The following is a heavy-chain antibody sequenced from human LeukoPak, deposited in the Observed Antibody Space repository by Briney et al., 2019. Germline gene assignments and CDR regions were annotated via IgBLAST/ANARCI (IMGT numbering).Heavy chain of an antibody. CDR2: IYYSGST. D-gene: IGHD3-3*01. CDR1: GASISSYY. J-gene: IGHJ6*02. V-gene: IGHV4-59*01. CDR3: ARGVDYDFWSGYYKGRYYYYYYGMDV. Sequence: SETLSLTCTVSGASISSYYWSWIRQPPGKGLEYIGYIYYSGSTDYNPSLKSRVTISVDTSKNQFSLRVTPVTAADTAVYYCARGVDYDFWSGYYKGRYYYYYYGMDVWGQGTTVTVSS.